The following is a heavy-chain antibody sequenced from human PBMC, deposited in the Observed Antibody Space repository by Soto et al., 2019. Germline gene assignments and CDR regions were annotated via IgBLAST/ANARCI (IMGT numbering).Heavy chain of an antibody. CDR3: AKGCGGDCL. J-gene: IGHJ4*02. CDR2: ISYEGSNK. V-gene: IGHV3-30*18. Sequence: QVQLVESGGGAVQPGRSLRLSCAASGFTFSSYGMHWVRQAPGKGLEWVAVISYEGSNKYYSDSVKGRFIISRDNSKNTLYLQMNSLRAEDTAVYYCAKGCGGDCLWGQGTLVTVSS. D-gene: IGHD2-21*02. CDR1: GFTFSSYG.